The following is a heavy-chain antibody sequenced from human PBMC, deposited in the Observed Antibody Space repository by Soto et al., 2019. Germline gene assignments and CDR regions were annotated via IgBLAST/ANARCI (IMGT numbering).Heavy chain of an antibody. CDR2: TDSGGAT. CDR3: SRNVPVTALGY. V-gene: IGHV3-66*01. Sequence: EVRLVESGGGLVQPGGSLRLSCAASGVTVGNNYMSWVRQAPGKGLEWVSVTDSGGATSNADSVKGRFTISRDSTKNTVYLQMDSLRAEDTAVYFCSRNVPVTALGYWGQGSLVTVSS. CDR1: GVTVGNNY. J-gene: IGHJ4*02. D-gene: IGHD4-17*01.